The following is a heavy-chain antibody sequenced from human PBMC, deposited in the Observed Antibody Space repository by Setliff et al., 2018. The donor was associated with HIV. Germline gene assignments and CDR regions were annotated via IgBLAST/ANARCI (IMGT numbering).Heavy chain of an antibody. CDR2: INTNTGSP. J-gene: IGHJ5*02. CDR3: ARALYGDYGGDINWFDP. CDR1: RYTFINYA. V-gene: IGHV7-4-1*02. D-gene: IGHD4-17*01. Sequence: GSVQVSCKASRYTFINYAMNWVRQAPGQGFEWMGWINTNTGSPTYAQAFTGRFVFSVDTSVTTAYLQISSLKAEDTAVYYCARALYGDYGGDINWFDPWGQGTLVTVSS.